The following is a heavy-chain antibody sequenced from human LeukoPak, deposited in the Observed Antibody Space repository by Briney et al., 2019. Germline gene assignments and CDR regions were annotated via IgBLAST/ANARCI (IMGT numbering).Heavy chain of an antibody. CDR2: INPNSGGT. J-gene: IGHJ3*02. CDR3: ARGEFPYYYDSSGYLNAFDI. Sequence: ASVKASCKASGYTFTGYYMHWVRQAPGQGLEWMGWINPNSGGTNYAQKFQGRVTMTRDTSISTAYMELSRLRSDDTAVYYCARGEFPYYYDSSGYLNAFDIWGQGTMVTVSS. D-gene: IGHD3-22*01. CDR1: GYTFTGYY. V-gene: IGHV1-2*02.